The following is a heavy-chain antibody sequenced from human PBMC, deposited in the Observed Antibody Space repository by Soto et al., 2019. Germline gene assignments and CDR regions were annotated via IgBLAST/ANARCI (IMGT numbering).Heavy chain of an antibody. CDR3: ARRSSSGFVNWFDP. CDR2: IYYSGTT. J-gene: IGHJ5*02. V-gene: IGHV4-59*08. Sequence: PSETLYLTCTVSGGSISSYYWSWIRQPPGKGLEWIGYIYYSGTTNYNPSLKSRVNISVDTSKNHFSLKVSSVTAADTAVYYCARRSSSGFVNWFDPWGQGILVTVS. CDR1: GGSISSYY. D-gene: IGHD6-19*01.